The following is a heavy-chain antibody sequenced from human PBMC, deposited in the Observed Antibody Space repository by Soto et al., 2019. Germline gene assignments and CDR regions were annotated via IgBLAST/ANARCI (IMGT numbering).Heavy chain of an antibody. CDR1: GESLSDHY. J-gene: IGHJ5*02. CDR2: INQYGTT. V-gene: IGHV4-34*01. D-gene: IGHD1-20*01. Sequence: QVQLQQWGAGLLKPSETLSLICAVSGESLSDHYWSWIRQSPGKGLEWIGDINQYGTTNYNPSLKSRVTISADTSKNQFFLRLAPVTAADTAIYYCARGAHISGVTRCFDPWGQGTLVTVSS. CDR3: ARGAHISGVTRCFDP.